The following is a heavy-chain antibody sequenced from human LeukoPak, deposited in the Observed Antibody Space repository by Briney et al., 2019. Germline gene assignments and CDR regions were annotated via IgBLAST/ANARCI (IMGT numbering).Heavy chain of an antibody. J-gene: IGHJ4*02. CDR3: ARRSGWLFGS. Sequence: PSETLSLTCTVSGGSISSYYWSWIRQPPGKGLEWIGYIYYSESTNYNPSLKSRVTISVDTSKNQFSLKLSSVTAADTAVYYCARRSGWLFGSWGQGTLVTVSS. CDR1: GGSISSYY. CDR2: IYYSEST. D-gene: IGHD6-19*01. V-gene: IGHV4-59*08.